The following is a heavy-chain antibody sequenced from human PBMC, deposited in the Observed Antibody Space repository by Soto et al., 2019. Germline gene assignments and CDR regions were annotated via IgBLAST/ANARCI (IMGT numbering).Heavy chain of an antibody. CDR3: AITRRITMVRGGFDP. CDR1: GGSISSGGYY. CDR2: IYYSGST. V-gene: IGHV4-31*03. D-gene: IGHD3-10*01. Sequence: QVQLQESGPGLVKPSQTLSLTCTVSGGSISSGGYYWRWIRQHPGKGLEWIGYIYYSGSTYYNPSLKSRVTISVDTSKNQSSRKLSSVTAADTAVYYCAITRRITMVRGGFDPWGQGTLVTVSS. J-gene: IGHJ5*02.